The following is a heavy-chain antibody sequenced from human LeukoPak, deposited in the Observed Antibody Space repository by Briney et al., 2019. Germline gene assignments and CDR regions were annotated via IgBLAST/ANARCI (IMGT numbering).Heavy chain of an antibody. CDR2: IKQDGRET. CDR3: ARESTAGYNSSWYGFRN. Sequence: GGSLRLSWAASGFTFSGYWMSWVRQAPGGGLEWVANIKQDGRETYHVDCVKGRCTISRDKAKNSLFLQMCSLRVEDTAVYYSARESTAGYNSSWYGFRNWGQGTLVSVSS. J-gene: IGHJ1*01. D-gene: IGHD6-13*01. V-gene: IGHV3-7*01. CDR1: GFTFSGYW.